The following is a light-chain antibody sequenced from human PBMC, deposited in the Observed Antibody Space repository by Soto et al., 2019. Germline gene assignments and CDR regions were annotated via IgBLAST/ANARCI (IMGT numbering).Light chain of an antibody. Sequence: NFMLTQPHSVSESPGKTVTISCTRSSGSIASNYVQWYQQRPGSAPTTVIYEDNQRPSGVPDRFSGSIDSSSNSASLTISGLKTEDEADYYFQSYDSSIPVVFGGGTQLTVL. V-gene: IGLV6-57*04. J-gene: IGLJ2*01. CDR1: SGSIASNY. CDR3: QSYDSSIPVV. CDR2: EDN.